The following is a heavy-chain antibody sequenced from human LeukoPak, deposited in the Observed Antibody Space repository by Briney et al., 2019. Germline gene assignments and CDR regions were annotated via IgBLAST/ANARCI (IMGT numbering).Heavy chain of an antibody. J-gene: IGHJ3*02. CDR1: GGSFSGYY. Sequence: SETLSLTCAVYGGSFSGYYWSWIRHPPGKGLEWIGEINHSGSTNYNPSLKSRLTISVDTSKNQFSLKLSSVTAADTAVYDCAGELDDDGDYRAFDIWGQGTMVTVSS. CDR2: INHSGST. V-gene: IGHV4-34*01. D-gene: IGHD4-17*01. CDR3: AGELDDDGDYRAFDI.